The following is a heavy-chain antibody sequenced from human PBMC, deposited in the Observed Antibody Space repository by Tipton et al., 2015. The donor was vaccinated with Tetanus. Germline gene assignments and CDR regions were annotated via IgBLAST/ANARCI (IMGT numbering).Heavy chain of an antibody. V-gene: IGHV3-48*02. CDR2: ISSSGTTM. J-gene: IGHJ5*02. CDR3: VNFATS. CDR1: GFNFKTLG. Sequence: GSLRLSCAASGFNFKTLGINWVRQAPGKGPEWISYISSSGTTMYYADSVKGRFTISRDNAKNSLFLQMNSLRDEDTAVYYCVNFATSWGQGTLVTVSS.